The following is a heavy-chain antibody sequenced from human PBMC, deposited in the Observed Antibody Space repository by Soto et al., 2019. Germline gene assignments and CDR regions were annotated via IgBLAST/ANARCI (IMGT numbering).Heavy chain of an antibody. J-gene: IGHJ4*02. CDR3: ARGNYSSSWLDY. CDR1: GGSFSGYY. V-gene: IGHV4-34*01. CDR2: INHSGST. Sequence: PSETLSLTCAVYGGSFSGYYWSWIRQPPGKGLEWIGEINHSGSTNYNPSLKSRVTISVDTSKNQFSLKLSSVTAADTAVYYCARGNYSSSWLDYWGQGTLVTVSS. D-gene: IGHD6-13*01.